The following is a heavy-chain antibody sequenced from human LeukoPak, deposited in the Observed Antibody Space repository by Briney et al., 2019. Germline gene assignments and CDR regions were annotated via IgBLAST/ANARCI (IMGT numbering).Heavy chain of an antibody. CDR3: AGRRFIAARRWFDP. Sequence: HPSETLSLTCAVYGGSFSGYYWSWIRQPPGKGLEWIGEINHSGSTNYNPSLKSRVTISVDTSKNQFSLKLSSVTAADTAVYYCAGRRFIAARRWFDPWGQGTLVTVSS. CDR1: GGSFSGYY. V-gene: IGHV4-34*01. D-gene: IGHD6-6*01. CDR2: INHSGST. J-gene: IGHJ5*02.